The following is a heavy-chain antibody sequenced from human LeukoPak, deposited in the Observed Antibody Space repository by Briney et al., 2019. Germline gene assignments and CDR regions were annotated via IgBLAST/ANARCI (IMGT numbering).Heavy chain of an antibody. D-gene: IGHD6-19*01. J-gene: IGHJ4*02. CDR3: ARSSSGWYETLFDY. V-gene: IGHV4-59*01. Sequence: PSETLSLTCTVSGGSISSYYWSWIRQPPGKGLEWIGYIYYSGSTNYNPSLKSRVTISVDTSKNQFSLKLSSVTAADTAVYYCARSSSGWYETLFDYWGQGTQVTVSS. CDR1: GGSISSYY. CDR2: IYYSGST.